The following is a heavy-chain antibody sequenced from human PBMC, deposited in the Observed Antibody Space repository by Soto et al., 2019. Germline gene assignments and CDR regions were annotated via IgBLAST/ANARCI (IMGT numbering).Heavy chain of an antibody. CDR3: ARAVTWGLDV. Sequence: EVQLVESGGGLVQPGGSLRLSCAASGFTFSLYSMSWVRQAPGKGLEWVSYISRSSTGIHYADSVKGRFTISRDDATNSMHLQMNSLREGDTAVYYCARAVTWGLDVWGQGTTV. J-gene: IGHJ6*02. CDR2: ISRSSTGI. V-gene: IGHV3-48*02. D-gene: IGHD3-10*01. CDR1: GFTFSLYS.